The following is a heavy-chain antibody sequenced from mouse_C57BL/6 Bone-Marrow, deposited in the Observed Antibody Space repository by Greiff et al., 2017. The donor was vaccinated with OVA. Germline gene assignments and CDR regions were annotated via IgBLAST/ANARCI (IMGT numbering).Heavy chain of an antibody. Sequence: QVQLQQPGAELVKPGASVKLSCKASGYTFTSYWMHWVKQRPGQGLEWIGMIHPNSGSTNYNEKFKSKATLTVDKSSSTAYMQLSSLTSEDSAVYYCAPLTTVVAPDYWGQGTTRTVSS. CDR1: GYTFTSYW. CDR3: APLTTVVAPDY. V-gene: IGHV1-64*01. CDR2: IHPNSGST. J-gene: IGHJ2*01. D-gene: IGHD1-1*01.